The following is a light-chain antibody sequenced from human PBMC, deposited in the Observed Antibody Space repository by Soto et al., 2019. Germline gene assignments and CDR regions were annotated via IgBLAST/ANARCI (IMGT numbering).Light chain of an antibody. CDR1: QSVSSY. V-gene: IGKV3-11*01. CDR2: DAS. Sequence: EIVLTQSPATLSLSPGERATLSCRASQSVSSYFAWYQQKPGQAPRLLIYDASNRATGIPARFSGSASGTGFTLTISSLEPEDFAVYYCQQRSNWPPNTFGQGTRLEIK. J-gene: IGKJ5*01. CDR3: QQRSNWPPNT.